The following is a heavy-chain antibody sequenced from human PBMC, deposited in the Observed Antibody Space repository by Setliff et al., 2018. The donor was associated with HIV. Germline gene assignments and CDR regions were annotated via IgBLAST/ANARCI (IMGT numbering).Heavy chain of an antibody. CDR1: GYTFTDYY. J-gene: IGHJ4*02. D-gene: IGHD6-19*01. Sequence: ASVKVSCKASGYTFTDYYIRWVRQAPGQGLEWMGWINPNYGITNYAQKFQGRVTMTRDMSIKTAYMDLTSLGSDDMAIYYCARGRPGWYLDYWGQGALVTVSS. V-gene: IGHV1-2*02. CDR2: INPNYGIT. CDR3: ARGRPGWYLDY.